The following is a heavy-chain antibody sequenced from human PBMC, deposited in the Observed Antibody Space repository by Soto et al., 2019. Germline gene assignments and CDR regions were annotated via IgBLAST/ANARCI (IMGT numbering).Heavy chain of an antibody. J-gene: IGHJ5*02. CDR2: IYYSGIT. V-gene: IGHV4-59*12. D-gene: IGHD3-10*01. Sequence: PSETLSLTCTVSGGSISSNYWSWIRQPPGKGLEWIGYIYYSGITNYNPSVRSRVTISVDTSKNQFSLKLSSVTAADTAVYYCERGPVLLWFGELLWIPNQNWFDPWGQRTLVTVSS. CDR1: GGSISSNY. CDR3: ERGPVLLWFGELLWIPNQNWFDP.